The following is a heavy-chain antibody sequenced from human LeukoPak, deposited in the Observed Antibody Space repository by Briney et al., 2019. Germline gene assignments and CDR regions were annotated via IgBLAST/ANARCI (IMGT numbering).Heavy chain of an antibody. D-gene: IGHD3-10*01. CDR1: GYTSTSYG. V-gene: IGHV1-18*01. CDR3: ARDFYGSGSYYLFDY. Sequence: GASVKVSCKASGYTSTSYGISWVRQAPGQGLEWMGWISAYNGNTNYAQKLQGRVTMTTDTSTSTAYMELRSLRSDDTAVYYCARDFYGSGSYYLFDYWGQGTLVTVSS. CDR2: ISAYNGNT. J-gene: IGHJ4*02.